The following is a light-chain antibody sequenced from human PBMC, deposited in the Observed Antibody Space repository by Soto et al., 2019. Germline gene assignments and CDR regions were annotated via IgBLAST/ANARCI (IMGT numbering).Light chain of an antibody. J-gene: IGKJ2*01. Sequence: DVVMTQSPLSLSVTLGQPASISCKSSQSLVVSNGKTYFFWFHQRPGQSPRRLIYMVSNRDSGVPDRFSGSGSGTDFTLKITRVEADHVGVYYCMQSAHWPHTFGQGTKLEI. V-gene: IGKV2-30*01. CDR3: MQSAHWPHT. CDR1: QSLVVSNGKTY. CDR2: MVS.